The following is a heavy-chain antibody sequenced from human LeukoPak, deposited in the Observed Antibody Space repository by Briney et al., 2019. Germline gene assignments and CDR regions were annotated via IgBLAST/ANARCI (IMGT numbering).Heavy chain of an antibody. CDR3: ARNRYGGPDY. J-gene: IGHJ4*02. V-gene: IGHV3-74*01. Sequence: GGSLRLSCAASGFTFSSYWMHWVRQAPGKSLVWVSDINGDGSSTKYADSVKGRFTISRGNAKNTLYLQMNSLRGEDTAVYYCARNRYGGPDYWGQGTLVTVSS. D-gene: IGHD5-12*01. CDR2: INGDGSST. CDR1: GFTFSSYW.